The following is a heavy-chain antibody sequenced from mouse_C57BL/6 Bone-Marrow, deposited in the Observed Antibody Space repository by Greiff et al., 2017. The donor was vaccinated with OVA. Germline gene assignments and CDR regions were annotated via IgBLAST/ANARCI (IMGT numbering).Heavy chain of an antibody. D-gene: IGHD2-4*01. CDR1: GFTFSSYA. CDR2: ISSGGDYI. Sequence: EVKLMESGEGLVKPGGSLKLSCAASGFTFSSYAMSWVRQTPEKRLEWVAYISSGGDYIYYADTVKGRFTISRDNARNTLYLQMSSLKSEDTAMYYCTRDLYYDYDVHWYFDVWGTGTTVTVSS. CDR3: TRDLYYDYDVHWYFDV. J-gene: IGHJ1*03. V-gene: IGHV5-9-1*02.